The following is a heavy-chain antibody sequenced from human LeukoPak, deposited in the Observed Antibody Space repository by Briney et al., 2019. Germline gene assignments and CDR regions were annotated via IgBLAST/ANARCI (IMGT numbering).Heavy chain of an antibody. D-gene: IGHD3-10*01. CDR3: ASGLVGGSFDY. V-gene: IGHV3-33*03. CDR1: GFSFKTYG. Sequence: GGSLRLSCAASGFSFKTYGMHWVRQAPGKGLEWVAIIWYDGSNRFYADSVKGRFPISRDNSKSTLYLQMNSLRAEDTAVYFCASGLVGGSFDYWGQGTLVTVFS. CDR2: IWYDGSNR. J-gene: IGHJ4*02.